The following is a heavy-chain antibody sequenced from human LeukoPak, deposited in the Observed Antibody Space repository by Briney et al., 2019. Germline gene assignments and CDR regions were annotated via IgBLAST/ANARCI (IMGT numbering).Heavy chain of an antibody. V-gene: IGHV1-18*01. D-gene: IGHD3-22*01. CDR1: GYTFTSSG. Sequence: ASVKVPCKASGYTFTSSGISWVRQAPGQGLEWMGWINTYNGNTNYAQKLQGRVTMTTDTSTNTAYMELRSLRSDDTAVYYCARDYYDSSGYYYDAFDIWGQGTMVTVSS. J-gene: IGHJ3*02. CDR2: INTYNGNT. CDR3: ARDYYDSSGYYYDAFDI.